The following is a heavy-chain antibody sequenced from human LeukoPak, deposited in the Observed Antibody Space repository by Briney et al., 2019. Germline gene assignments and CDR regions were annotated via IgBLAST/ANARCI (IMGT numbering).Heavy chain of an antibody. V-gene: IGHV3-64*01. CDR2: ISPSGDST. J-gene: IGHJ4*02. CDR3: ARAPHYYGSGLYYFDY. Sequence: GGSLRLSCAASGFTFSDYFMHWVRQAPGRGLEYVSAISPSGDSTYYASSVKGRFTMSRDNSKTTLHLQMGSLRAEDMAVYFCARAPHYYGSGLYYFDYWGQGTLVTVSS. CDR1: GFTFSDYF. D-gene: IGHD3-10*01.